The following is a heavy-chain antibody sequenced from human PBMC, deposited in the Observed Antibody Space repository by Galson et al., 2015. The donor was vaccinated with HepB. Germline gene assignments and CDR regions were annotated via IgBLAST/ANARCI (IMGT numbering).Heavy chain of an antibody. CDR1: GFTFGDYA. D-gene: IGHD1-26*01. CDR2: IRSKAYGGTT. Sequence: SLRLSCAASGFTFGDYAMSWFRQAPGKGLEWVGFIRSKAYGGTTEYAASVKGRFTISRDDSKSIAYLQMNSLKTEDTAVYYCTSSRGSGSFPSSSDYWGQGTLVTVSS. CDR3: TSSRGSGSFPSSSDY. J-gene: IGHJ4*02. V-gene: IGHV3-49*03.